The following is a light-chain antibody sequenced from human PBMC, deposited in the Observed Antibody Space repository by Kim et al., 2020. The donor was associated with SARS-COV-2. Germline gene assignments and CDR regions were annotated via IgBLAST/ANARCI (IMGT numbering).Light chain of an antibody. V-gene: IGLV2-18*02. CDR2: EAS. J-gene: IGLJ1*01. CDR3: SSYTSSSIYV. CDR1: SSDVGSYNR. Sequence: QSALTQPPSVSGSPGQSVTISCTGTSSDVGSYNRVSWYQQPPGTAPKLMIYEASNRPSGVPDRFSGSKSGNTASLTISGLQAEDEADYYCSSYTSSSIYVFGTGTKVTVL.